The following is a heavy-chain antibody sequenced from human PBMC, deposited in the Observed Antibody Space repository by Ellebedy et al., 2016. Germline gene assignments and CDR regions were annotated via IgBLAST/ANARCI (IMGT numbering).Heavy chain of an antibody. CDR2: IYHSGST. CDR3: ARGTYYYDSSGYGG. J-gene: IGHJ4*02. V-gene: IGHV4-38-2*02. Sequence: SETLSLTXTVSGYSISSGYYWGWIRQPPGKGLEWIGSIYHSGSTYYNPSLKSRVTISVDTSKNQFSLKLSSVTAADTAVYYCARGTYYYDSSGYGGWGQGTLVTVSS. CDR1: GYSISSGYY. D-gene: IGHD3-22*01.